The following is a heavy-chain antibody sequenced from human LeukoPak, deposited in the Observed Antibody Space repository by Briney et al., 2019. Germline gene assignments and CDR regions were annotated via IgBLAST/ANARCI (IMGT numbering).Heavy chain of an antibody. CDR1: GFTFSSYG. J-gene: IGHJ5*02. CDR3: ARDWCSSTSCHMENWFDP. D-gene: IGHD2-2*02. V-gene: IGHV3-33*01. Sequence: GRPLRLSCAASGFTFSSYGMHWVRQAPGKGLGWVAVIWYDGSNKYYADSVKGRFTISRDNSKNTLYLQMNSLRAEDTAVYYCARDWCSSTSCHMENWFDPWGQGTLVTVSS. CDR2: IWYDGSNK.